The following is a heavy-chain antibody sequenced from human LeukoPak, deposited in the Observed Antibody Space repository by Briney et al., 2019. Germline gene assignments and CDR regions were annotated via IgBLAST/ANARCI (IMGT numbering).Heavy chain of an antibody. CDR2: IWSDGGNK. J-gene: IGHJ4*02. V-gene: IGHV3-33*01. CDR3: ARDPDSGSYYKYFDF. D-gene: IGHD1-26*01. Sequence: RGSLRLSCAASGFTFSSYGIHWVRQAPGKGLEWVVLIWSDGGNKYYADSVKGRFTISRDNSKNTVYLQMNSLRAEDTAVYYCARDPDSGSYYKYFDFWGQGTLVTVSS. CDR1: GFTFSSYG.